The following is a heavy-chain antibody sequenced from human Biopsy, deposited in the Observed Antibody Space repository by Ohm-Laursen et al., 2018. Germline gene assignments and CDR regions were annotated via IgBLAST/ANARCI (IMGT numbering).Heavy chain of an antibody. J-gene: IGHJ2*01. CDR1: GAPVKTSGYF. Sequence: SQTLSLTCGVSGAPVKTSGYFWAWIRQRPGKGLEWIGYISYNERTHYNPSLTSRLAISFDTSNNRISLQLRSVSVADTAVYYCVREPKTGTAEAWYFDLWGRGTLVTVSS. D-gene: IGHD3-9*01. CDR2: ISYNERT. CDR3: VREPKTGTAEAWYFDL. V-gene: IGHV4-31*11.